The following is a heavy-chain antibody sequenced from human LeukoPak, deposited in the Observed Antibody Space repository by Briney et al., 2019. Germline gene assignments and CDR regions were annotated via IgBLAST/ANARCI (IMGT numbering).Heavy chain of an antibody. CDR3: TRLVYGAASYIAAAGQDVPGRYYYYMDV. D-gene: IGHD6-13*01. V-gene: IGHV3-30*04. CDR1: GFTFDDYA. Sequence: PGGSLRLSCAASGFTFDDYAMHWVRQAPGKGLEWVTIIHNYETTEYCADSVKGRFTISRDNSKNTVYLQMNSLRVEDTAVYYCTRLVYGAASYIAAAGQDVPGRYYYYMDVWGKGTTVTVSS. CDR2: IHNYETTE. J-gene: IGHJ6*03.